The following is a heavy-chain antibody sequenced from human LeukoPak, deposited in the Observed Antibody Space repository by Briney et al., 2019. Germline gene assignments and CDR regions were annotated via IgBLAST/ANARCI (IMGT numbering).Heavy chain of an antibody. CDR2: IYHSGST. V-gene: IGHV4-30-2*01. CDR3: ASKGGLATDY. Sequence: PSQTLSLTCTVSGGSISSGGYYWSWIRQPPGKGLEWIGYIYHSGSTYYNPSLKSRVTISVDRSKNQFSLKLSSVTAADTAVYYCASKGGLATDYWGQGTLVTVSS. D-gene: IGHD3-16*01. J-gene: IGHJ4*02. CDR1: GGSISSGGYY.